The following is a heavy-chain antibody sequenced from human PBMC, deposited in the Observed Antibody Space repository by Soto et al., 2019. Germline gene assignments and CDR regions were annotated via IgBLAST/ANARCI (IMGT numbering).Heavy chain of an antibody. D-gene: IGHD3-22*01. CDR2: IIPIFGTA. J-gene: IGHJ5*02. CDR1: GGTFSSYA. V-gene: IGHV1-69*13. CDR3: AREHDYYDSSIWFDP. Sequence: GASVKVSGRASGGTFSSYAISWVRQAPGQGLEWMGGIIPIFGTANYAQKFQGRVTITADESTSTAYMELSSLRSGDTAVYYCAREHDYYDSSIWFDPWGQGTLVTVS.